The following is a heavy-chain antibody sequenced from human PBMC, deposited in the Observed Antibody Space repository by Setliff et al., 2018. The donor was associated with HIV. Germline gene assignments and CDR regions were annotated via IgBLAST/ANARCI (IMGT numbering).Heavy chain of an antibody. CDR3: AREGGTGRSSWYGAYWYDP. J-gene: IGHJ5*02. CDR1: GGSISSYY. Sequence: SETLSLTCTVSGGSISSYYWTWLRQFPGKGLEWIGFIFYTGSTNYNRSLKSRVTISLDTSKNQSSLRLTSVTAADTAVYYCAREGGTGRSSWYGAYWYDPWGQGTLVTVSS. V-gene: IGHV4-59*12. CDR2: IFYTGST. D-gene: IGHD6-13*01.